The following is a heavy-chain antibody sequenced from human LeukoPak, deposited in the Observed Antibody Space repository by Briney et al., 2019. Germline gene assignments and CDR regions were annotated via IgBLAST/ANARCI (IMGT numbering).Heavy chain of an antibody. CDR3: ARGRGSSWTIDSRIPGGVRRPFDY. Sequence: SETLSLTCTVSGGSISSSSYYWSWIRQPPGKGLEWIGEINHSGSTNYNPSLKSRVTISVDTSKNQFSLKLSSVTAADTAVYYCARGRGSSWTIDSRIPGGVRRPFDYWGQGTLVTVSS. CDR1: GGSISSSSYY. CDR2: INHSGST. J-gene: IGHJ4*02. D-gene: IGHD6-13*01. V-gene: IGHV4-39*07.